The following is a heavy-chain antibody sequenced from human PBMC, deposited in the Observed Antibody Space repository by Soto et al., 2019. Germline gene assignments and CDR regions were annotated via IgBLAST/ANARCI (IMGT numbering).Heavy chain of an antibody. CDR1: GYTFTRYG. D-gene: IGHD1-26*01. CDR2: ISGYNGDT. J-gene: IGHJ4*02. Sequence: ASVKVSCKASGYTFTRYGISWVRQAPGQGLEWMGWISGYNGDTNYAQKLQGRVTMTTDTSTSTAYMELRSLRSDDTAVYYCAVVVGATPYYFDYWGQGTLVTVSS. CDR3: AVVVGATPYYFDY. V-gene: IGHV1-18*01.